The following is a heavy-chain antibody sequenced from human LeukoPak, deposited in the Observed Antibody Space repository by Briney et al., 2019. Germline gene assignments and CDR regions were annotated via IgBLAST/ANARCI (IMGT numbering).Heavy chain of an antibody. J-gene: IGHJ6*02. Sequence: GGSLRLSCAASGFTFSNAWMSWVRQAPGKGLEWVGRIKSKTDGGTTDYAAPVKGRFTISRDDSKNTLYLQMNSLKTEDTAVYYCTTESRFDYDFWRGYYPYYYYYGMDVWGQGTTVTVSS. D-gene: IGHD3-3*01. V-gene: IGHV3-15*01. CDR1: GFTFSNAW. CDR3: TTESRFDYDFWRGYYPYYYYYGMDV. CDR2: IKSKTDGGTT.